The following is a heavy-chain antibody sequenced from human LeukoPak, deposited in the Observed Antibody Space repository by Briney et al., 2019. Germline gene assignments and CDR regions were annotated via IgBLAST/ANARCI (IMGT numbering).Heavy chain of an antibody. CDR1: DFTFSNSW. Sequence: GGSLRLSCEASDFTFSNSWMSWVRQAPGKGLEWVANIKQDGSKKYYVDSVKGRFTVSRDNARNSLFLQMNSLRAEDTAVYYCARDSPHGDLDYWGQGTLVTVSS. J-gene: IGHJ4*02. CDR3: ARDSPHGDLDY. D-gene: IGHD4-17*01. CDR2: IKQDGSKK. V-gene: IGHV3-7*01.